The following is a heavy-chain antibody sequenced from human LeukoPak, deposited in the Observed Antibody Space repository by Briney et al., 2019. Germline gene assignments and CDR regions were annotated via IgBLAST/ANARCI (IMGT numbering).Heavy chain of an antibody. CDR3: ARDRGYSSSWYPYDSSGQGAFDI. D-gene: IGHD6-13*01. CDR2: ISAYNGNT. J-gene: IGHJ3*02. Sequence: ASVKVSCKASGYTFTSYGISWVRQAPGQGLEWMGWISAYNGNTNYARKLQGRVTMTTDTSTSTAYMELRSLRSDDTAVYYCARDRGYSSSWYPYDSSGQGAFDIWGQGTMVTVSS. CDR1: GYTFTSYG. V-gene: IGHV1-18*01.